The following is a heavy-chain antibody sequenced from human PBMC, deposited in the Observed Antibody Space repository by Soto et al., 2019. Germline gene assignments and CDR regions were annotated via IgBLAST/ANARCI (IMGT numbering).Heavy chain of an antibody. CDR3: ARPIYCSKTHCSPFDL. CDR1: GYSFIDHW. D-gene: IGHD2-2*01. Sequence: GESLKICCKGSGYSFIDHWIAWVRQMPGKGLEWMGIIYPHDSDTTYSPSFQGQVTISADKSISTAYLQWSSLEASDTAMYYCARPIYCSKTHCSPFDLCGPGLLVTLS. J-gene: IGHJ4*02. V-gene: IGHV5-51*01. CDR2: IYPHDSDT.